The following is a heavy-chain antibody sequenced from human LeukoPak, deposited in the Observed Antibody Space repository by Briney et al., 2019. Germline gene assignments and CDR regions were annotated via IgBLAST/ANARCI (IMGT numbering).Heavy chain of an antibody. V-gene: IGHV3-30-3*01. CDR1: GFTFSSYA. Sequence: PGRSLRLSCAASGFTFSSYAKHWVRQAPGKGLEWVAVISYDGSNKYYADSVKGRFTISRDNSKNTLYLQMNSLRAEDTAVYYCARDLHRYSSGWYRGLYYYGMDVWGQGTTVTVSS. CDR2: ISYDGSNK. J-gene: IGHJ6*02. D-gene: IGHD6-19*01. CDR3: ARDLHRYSSGWYRGLYYYGMDV.